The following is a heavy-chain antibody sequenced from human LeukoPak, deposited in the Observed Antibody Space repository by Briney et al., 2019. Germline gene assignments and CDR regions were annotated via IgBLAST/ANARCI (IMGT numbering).Heavy chain of an antibody. V-gene: IGHV3-30*02. Sequence: GGSLRLSCAASGFTFRNYGMHWVRQATGKGLEWVSFIWSDGNNRFYADSVKGRFTVSRDNSKNMLYLQMDTLRAEDTALYYCAKDPGASVSGFHMDVWGKGTTVIVSS. CDR3: AKDPGASVSGFHMDV. D-gene: IGHD2-8*02. J-gene: IGHJ6*03. CDR1: GFTFRNYG. CDR2: IWSDGNNR.